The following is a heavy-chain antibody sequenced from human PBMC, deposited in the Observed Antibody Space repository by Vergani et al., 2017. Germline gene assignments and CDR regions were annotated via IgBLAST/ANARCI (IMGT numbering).Heavy chain of an antibody. CDR1: GGSFSGYY. CDR2: INHSGST. J-gene: IGHJ6*03. V-gene: IGHV4-34*01. D-gene: IGHD4-11*01. CDR3: ARAPPPHDYSNYRSPQGYMDV. Sequence: QVQLQQWGAGLLKPSETLSLTCAVYGGSFSGYYWSWIRQPPGKGLEWIGEINHSGSTNYNPSLKSRVTISVDTSKNQYSLKLSAVTAADTAVYYCARAPPPHDYSNYRSPQGYMDVWGKGTTVTVSS.